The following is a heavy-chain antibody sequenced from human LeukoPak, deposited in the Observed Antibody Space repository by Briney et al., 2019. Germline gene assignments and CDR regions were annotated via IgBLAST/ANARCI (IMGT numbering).Heavy chain of an antibody. D-gene: IGHD1-26*01. Sequence: PGGSLRLSCAASGFTFSTYNMNWVRQAPGKGLEWVSSISSSSNYIYYADSVKGQFTISRDNAKNSLYLQMNSLRVEDTDVYYCARDVGASAPDAFDIWGQGTMVTVSS. J-gene: IGHJ3*02. V-gene: IGHV3-21*01. CDR3: ARDVGASAPDAFDI. CDR1: GFTFSTYN. CDR2: ISSSSNYI.